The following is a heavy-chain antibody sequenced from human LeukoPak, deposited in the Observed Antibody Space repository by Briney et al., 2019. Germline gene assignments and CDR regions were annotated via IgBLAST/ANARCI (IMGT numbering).Heavy chain of an antibody. CDR2: VYSGGRI. CDR3: VRGDFWSGYYTGLY. J-gene: IGHJ4*02. D-gene: IGHD3-3*01. Sequence: GGSLRLSCAAAGFTVSINYMSWVRQAPGKGLEWVSVVYSGGRIYYADSVKGRFTISRHNSENTLYLQMNSLRAEDTAVYYCVRGDFWSGYYTGLYWGQGTLVTVSS. V-gene: IGHV3-53*04. CDR1: GFTVSINY.